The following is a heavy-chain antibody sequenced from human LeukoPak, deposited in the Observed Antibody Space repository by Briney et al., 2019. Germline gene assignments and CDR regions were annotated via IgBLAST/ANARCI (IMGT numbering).Heavy chain of an antibody. CDR3: ARHPIDCGGDCYYFQH. Sequence: ASVKVSCKASGGTFSSYAISWVRQAPGQGLEWMGRIIPILGIANYAQKFQGRVTITADKSTSTAYMELSSLRSEDTAVYYCARHPIDCGGDCYYFQHWGQGTLVTVSS. CDR1: GGTFSSYA. D-gene: IGHD2-21*02. V-gene: IGHV1-69*04. J-gene: IGHJ1*01. CDR2: IIPILGIA.